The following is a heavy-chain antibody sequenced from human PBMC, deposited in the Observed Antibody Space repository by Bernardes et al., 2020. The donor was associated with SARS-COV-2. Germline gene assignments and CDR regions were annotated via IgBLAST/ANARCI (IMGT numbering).Heavy chain of an antibody. V-gene: IGHV3-9*01. CDR2: ISWNSGSI. Sequence: SLTLSCAASGFTFNDYAMHWVRQSPGKGLEWVSVISWNSGSIGYADSVKGRFTISRDNAKNSLYLQMNSLRAEDTALYYCAKIEQQLGNDYWGQGTLVTVSS. J-gene: IGHJ4*02. CDR3: AKIEQQLGNDY. CDR1: GFTFNDYA. D-gene: IGHD6-13*01.